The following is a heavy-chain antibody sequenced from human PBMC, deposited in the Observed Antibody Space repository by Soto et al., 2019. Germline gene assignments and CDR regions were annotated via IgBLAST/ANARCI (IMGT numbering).Heavy chain of an antibody. CDR2: INPTGGST. V-gene: IGHV1-46*01. D-gene: IGHD5-12*01. Sequence: ASVKVSCKASGYTFSSYYMHWVRQAPGQGLEWMGIINPTGGSTTYAQKFQGRVTMTRDTSTSTVYMELSSLRSEDTAVYYCARGDIVAIFGMDVWGQGATVTVSS. J-gene: IGHJ6*02. CDR1: GYTFSSYY. CDR3: ARGDIVAIFGMDV.